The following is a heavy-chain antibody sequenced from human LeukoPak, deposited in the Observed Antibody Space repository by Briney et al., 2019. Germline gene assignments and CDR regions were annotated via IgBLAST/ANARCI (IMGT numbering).Heavy chain of an antibody. CDR1: CGSVSSGSYY. CDR2: IYYYGSP. Sequence: SDTLSLTCTVSCGSVSSGSYYWRWIRQPPGKGLEWVWVIYYYGSPNYNPSLKRRVTISVDTSKTHFSLTVSSVTAADTAVYYCARGFSPNWFDPWGQGTLVTVFS. CDR3: ARGFSPNWFDP. J-gene: IGHJ5*02. V-gene: IGHV4-61*03.